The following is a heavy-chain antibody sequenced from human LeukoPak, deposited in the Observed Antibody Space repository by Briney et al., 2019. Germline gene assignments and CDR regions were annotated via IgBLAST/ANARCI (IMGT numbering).Heavy chain of an antibody. J-gene: IGHJ6*02. Sequence: ASVQVTCKASGYTFPSYYMHWVRQAPGQGLEWMGIINHSGGSTSYAQKFQGRVTMTRDTSTSTVYMELSSLRSEDTAVYYCARESPEEKTFGMDVWGQGTTVTVSS. CDR3: ARESPEEKTFGMDV. CDR1: GYTFPSYY. V-gene: IGHV1-46*01. D-gene: IGHD1-14*01. CDR2: INHSGGST.